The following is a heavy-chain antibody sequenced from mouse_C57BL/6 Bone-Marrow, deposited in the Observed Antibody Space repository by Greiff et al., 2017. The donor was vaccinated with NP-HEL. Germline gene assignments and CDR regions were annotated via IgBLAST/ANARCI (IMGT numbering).Heavy chain of an antibody. D-gene: IGHD2-4*01. Sequence: VQLQQSGAELVRPGASVKLSCTASGFNIKDDYMHWVKQRPEQGLEWIGWIDPENGDTEYASKFQGKATITADTSSNTAYLQLSSLTSEDTAVYYCTPIYYDYDGYYAMDYWGQGTSVTVSS. CDR1: GFNIKDDY. J-gene: IGHJ4*01. V-gene: IGHV14-4*01. CDR3: TPIYYDYDGYYAMDY. CDR2: IDPENGDT.